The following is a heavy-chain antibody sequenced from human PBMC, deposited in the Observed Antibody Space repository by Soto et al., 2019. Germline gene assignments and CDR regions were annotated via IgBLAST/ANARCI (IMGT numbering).Heavy chain of an antibody. J-gene: IGHJ5*02. V-gene: IGHV4-59*01. CDR2: VYYSWSR. CDR3: VRDYLLTGFDP. CDR1: CGSISNYG. D-gene: IGHD3-9*01. Sequence: SETLSLRWSFSCGSISNYGWTWVRHPPGTGLEWIGYVYYSWSRTYNPSLEGRGTISMDASKNQFYLKRNSVTAADTAVYYCVRDYLLTGFDPWGQGALVTVS.